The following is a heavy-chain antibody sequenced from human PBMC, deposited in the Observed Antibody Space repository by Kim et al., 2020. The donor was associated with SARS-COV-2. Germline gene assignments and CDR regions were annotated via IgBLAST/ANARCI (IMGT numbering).Heavy chain of an antibody. J-gene: IGHJ4*02. V-gene: IGHV5-51*01. CDR3: ARGTAFGELDFDY. D-gene: IGHD3-10*01. Sequence: SPSFQGRVTISADKSISTAYLQWSSLKASDTAMYYCARGTAFGELDFDYWGQGTLVTVSS.